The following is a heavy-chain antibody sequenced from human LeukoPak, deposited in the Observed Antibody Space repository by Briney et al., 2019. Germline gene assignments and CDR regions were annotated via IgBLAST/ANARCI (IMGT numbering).Heavy chain of an antibody. Sequence: ASVKVSCKASGYTFTSYDINWVRQATGQGLEWMGWMNPNSGNTGYAQKFKGRVTMTTDTSTSTAYMELRSLRSEDTAVYYCARGGSLLWFGDGWFDPWGQGTLVTVSS. CDR2: MNPNSGNT. CDR3: ARGGSLLWFGDGWFDP. CDR1: GYTFTSYD. J-gene: IGHJ5*02. V-gene: IGHV1-8*01. D-gene: IGHD3-10*01.